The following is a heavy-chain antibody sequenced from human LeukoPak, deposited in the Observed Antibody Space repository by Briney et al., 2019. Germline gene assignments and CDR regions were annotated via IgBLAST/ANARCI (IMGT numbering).Heavy chain of an antibody. CDR1: GGTFSSYA. D-gene: IGHD3-10*01. V-gene: IGHV1-69*04. CDR3: ARDGITMVRGPRYDAFDI. Sequence: PVTVSCKASGGTFSSYAISWVRQAPGQGLEWMGRIIPILGIANYAQKFQGRVTITADKSTSTAYMELSSLRSEDTAVYYCARDGITMVRGPRYDAFDIWGQGTRVTVSS. J-gene: IGHJ3*02. CDR2: IIPILGIA.